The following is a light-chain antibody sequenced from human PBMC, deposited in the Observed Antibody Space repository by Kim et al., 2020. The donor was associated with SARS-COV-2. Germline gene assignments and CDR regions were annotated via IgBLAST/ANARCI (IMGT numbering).Light chain of an antibody. Sequence: APGKTARISGGENNIGSKSVHWYQQKPGQAPVLVIYHDSDRPSGIPERFSGSNSGDTATLTISRVEAGDGADYYCQVWDTTSDLAVFGGGTQLTVL. CDR3: QVWDTTSDLAV. CDR2: HDS. V-gene: IGLV3-21*01. J-gene: IGLJ3*02. CDR1: NIGSKS.